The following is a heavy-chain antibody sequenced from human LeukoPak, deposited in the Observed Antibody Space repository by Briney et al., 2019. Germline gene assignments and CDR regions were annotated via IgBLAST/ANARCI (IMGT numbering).Heavy chain of an antibody. D-gene: IGHD4-23*01. CDR2: IYYSGNT. CDR3: ARLSGGNTGPFDY. V-gene: IGHV4-59*08. Sequence: SETLSLTCTVSGGSISSYYWSWIRQPPGRGLEWIGYIYYSGNTNYNPSLKSRVTISVDTSKNQFSLKLTSLTAADTAVYYCARLSGGNTGPFDYWGQGTLVTVSS. CDR1: GGSISSYY. J-gene: IGHJ4*02.